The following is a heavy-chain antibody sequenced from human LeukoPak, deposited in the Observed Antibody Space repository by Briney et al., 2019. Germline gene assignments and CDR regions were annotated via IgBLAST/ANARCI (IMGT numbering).Heavy chain of an antibody. CDR1: GYTFTGYY. CDR3: AREYQIGIYYFDY. D-gene: IGHD2-2*01. V-gene: IGHV1-2*02. J-gene: IGHJ4*02. CDR2: INPNSGGT. Sequence: ASVKVSCKASGYTFTGYYMHWVRQAPGQGREWMGWINPNSGGTNYAQKFQGRVTMTRDTSISTAYMELSRLRSDDTAVYYCAREYQIGIYYFDYWGQGTLVTVSS.